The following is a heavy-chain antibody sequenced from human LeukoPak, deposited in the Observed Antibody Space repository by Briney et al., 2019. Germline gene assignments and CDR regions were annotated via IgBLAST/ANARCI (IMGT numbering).Heavy chain of an antibody. CDR2: IYYSGST. CDR3: ARGGTYYDFWSGYYTGLNYYYYYGMDV. V-gene: IGHV4-61*01. J-gene: IGHJ6*02. D-gene: IGHD3-3*01. CDR1: GGSVSSGSYY. Sequence: SETLSLTCTVSGGSVSSGSYYWSWIRQPPGKGLEWIGYIYYSGSTNYNPSLKSRVTISVDTSKNQFSLKLSSVTAADTAVYYCARGGTYYDFWSGYYTGLNYYYYYGMDVWGQGTTVTVSS.